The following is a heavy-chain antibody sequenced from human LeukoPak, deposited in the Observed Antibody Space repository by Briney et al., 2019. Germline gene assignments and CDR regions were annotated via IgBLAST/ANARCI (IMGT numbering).Heavy chain of an antibody. CDR1: GFTFSSYS. Sequence: PGGSLRLSCAASGFTFSSYSMNWVRQAPGKGLEWVSYISHNSRTMHYADSVKGRLTISRDDAKNSPFLQMNSLRDEDTAVYYCVRGYPLGVATFDSWGQGTLVIVSS. CDR3: VRGYPLGVATFDS. V-gene: IGHV3-48*02. J-gene: IGHJ4*02. CDR2: ISHNSRTM. D-gene: IGHD3-10*01.